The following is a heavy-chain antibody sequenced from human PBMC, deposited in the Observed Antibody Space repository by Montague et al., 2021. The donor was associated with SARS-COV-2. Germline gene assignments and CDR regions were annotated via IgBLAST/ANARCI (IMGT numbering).Heavy chain of an antibody. J-gene: IGHJ1*01. CDR3: VSGRDGSYSHFHF. CDR2: IFFNRGP. CDR1: GVSINEYF. Sequence: SETLSLTCTVSGVSINEYFWTWIRQTPGKGLEWIGYIFFNRGPIHNASLKNRVTIPLDTSKSQVSLRLTSVTAADTAVYFCVSGRDGSYSHFHFWGQGALVTVSS. D-gene: IGHD4-11*01. V-gene: IGHV4-59*01.